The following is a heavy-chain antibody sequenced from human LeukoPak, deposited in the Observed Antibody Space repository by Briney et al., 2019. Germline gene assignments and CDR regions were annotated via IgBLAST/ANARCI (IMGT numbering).Heavy chain of an antibody. V-gene: IGHV3-74*01. J-gene: IGHJ3*01. D-gene: IGHD1-26*01. CDR1: GLTFSNYW. CDR3: ASLSGSRGSAFDV. Sequence: PGGSLRLSCAASGLTFSNYWMHWVRQAPGKGLEWGSLIYTDGRTTFYADSVQGRFTISRDNARNTLYLQMNSLRAGDTAVYYCASLSGSRGSAFDVWGQGTMVTVSS. CDR2: IYTDGRTT.